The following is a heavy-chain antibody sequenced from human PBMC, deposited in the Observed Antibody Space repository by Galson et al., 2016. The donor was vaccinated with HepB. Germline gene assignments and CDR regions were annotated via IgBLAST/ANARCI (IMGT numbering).Heavy chain of an antibody. CDR1: GFTVSTNY. Sequence: SLRLSCAASGFTVSTNYMNWVRQAPGKGLEWVSAIYSDGSTYYADSVKGRFIISKDNSKNTLYLQMNSLRAEDTAVYYCARAPVTSTTCCYYFDYWGQGTLVTVSS. J-gene: IGHJ4*02. D-gene: IGHD2-2*01. CDR3: ARAPVTSTTCCYYFDY. CDR2: IYSDGST. V-gene: IGHV3-53*01.